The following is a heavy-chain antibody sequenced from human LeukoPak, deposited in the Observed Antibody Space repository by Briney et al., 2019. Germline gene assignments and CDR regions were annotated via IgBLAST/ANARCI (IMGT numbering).Heavy chain of an antibody. CDR1: GGSISSGGYY. V-gene: IGHV4-31*03. CDR3: ARDLVVAATGGAFDI. Sequence: SETLSLTCTVSGGSISSGGYYWSWIRQHPGKGLEWIGYIYYSGSTYYNPSLKSRVTISVDTSKNQFSLKLSSVTAADTAVYYCARDLVVAATGGAFDIWGQGTMVTVSS. J-gene: IGHJ3*02. CDR2: IYYSGST. D-gene: IGHD2-15*01.